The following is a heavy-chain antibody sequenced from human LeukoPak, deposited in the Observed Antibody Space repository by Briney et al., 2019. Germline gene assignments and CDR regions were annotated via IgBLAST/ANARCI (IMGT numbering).Heavy chain of an antibody. J-gene: IGHJ4*02. CDR3: AKVFTGSYLYYFDY. CDR1: GFTFSSYA. CDR2: ISGSGGST. D-gene: IGHD1-26*01. V-gene: IGHV3-23*01. Sequence: GGSLRLSCAAPGFTFSSYAMSWVRQAPGKGLEWVSAISGSGGSTYYADSVKGRFTISRDNSKNTLYLQMNSLRAEDTAVYYCAKVFTGSYLYYFDYWGQGTLVTVSS.